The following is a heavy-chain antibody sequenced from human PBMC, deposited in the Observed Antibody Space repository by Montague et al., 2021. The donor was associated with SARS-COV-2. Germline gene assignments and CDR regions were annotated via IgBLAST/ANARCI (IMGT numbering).Heavy chain of an antibody. J-gene: IGHJ3*02. D-gene: IGHD5-12*01. CDR1: GGSISSSNYY. CDR3: ARRGRKLLPVATTIGGFDI. Sequence: SETLSLTCTVSGGSISSSNYYWDWMRQLPGKGLEWNGSINDSGSTYYNPYIKSRVTIYVDTSKNHFSLKLSSVTAADTAVYYCARRGRKLLPVATTIGGFDIWGQGTMVTVSS. V-gene: IGHV4-39*02. CDR2: INDSGST.